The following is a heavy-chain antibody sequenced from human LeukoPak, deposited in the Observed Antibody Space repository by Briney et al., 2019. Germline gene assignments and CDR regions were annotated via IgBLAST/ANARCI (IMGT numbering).Heavy chain of an antibody. CDR3: AREYPGAYYFDY. CDR1: GYTFTGYY. Sequence: ASVKVSCKASGYTFTGYYMHWVRQAPGQGLEWMGWINPNSGGTNYAQKFQGRATMTRDTSISTAYMELSRLRSDDTAVYYCAREYPGAYYFDYWGQGTLVTVSS. D-gene: IGHD1-26*01. J-gene: IGHJ4*02. V-gene: IGHV1-2*02. CDR2: INPNSGGT.